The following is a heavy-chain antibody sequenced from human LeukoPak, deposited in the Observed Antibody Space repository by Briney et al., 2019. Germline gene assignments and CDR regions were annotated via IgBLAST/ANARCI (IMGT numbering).Heavy chain of an antibody. CDR1: GFTFSGSA. V-gene: IGHV3-73*01. CDR3: TRPLAGGKDY. D-gene: IGHD4-23*01. Sequence: GGSLKLSCAASGFTFSGSAMHWVRQASGKGLEWVGRIRSKANSYATAYAASVKGRFTISRDDSKNTAYLQMSSLKTEDTAVYYCTRPLAGGKDYWGQGTLVTVSS. J-gene: IGHJ4*02. CDR2: IRSKANSYAT.